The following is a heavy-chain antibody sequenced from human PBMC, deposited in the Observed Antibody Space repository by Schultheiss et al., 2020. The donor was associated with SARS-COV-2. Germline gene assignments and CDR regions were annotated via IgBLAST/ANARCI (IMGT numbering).Heavy chain of an antibody. CDR1: GFTFSSYA. Sequence: GGSLRLSFAASGFTFSSYAMHWVRQAPGKGLEWVAVISYDGSNKYYADSVKGRFTISRDNSKNTLYLQMNSLRAEDTAVYYCARDGNVDIVATIVVGMFDPWGQGTLVTVSS. CDR3: ARDGNVDIVATIVVGMFDP. V-gene: IGHV3-30-3*01. D-gene: IGHD5-12*01. J-gene: IGHJ5*02. CDR2: ISYDGSNK.